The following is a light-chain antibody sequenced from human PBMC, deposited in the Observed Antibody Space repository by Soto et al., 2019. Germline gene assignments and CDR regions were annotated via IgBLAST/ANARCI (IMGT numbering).Light chain of an antibody. J-gene: IGKJ4*01. CDR3: QQSHNLPLS. Sequence: DIQMTQSPSSLSASVGDRVTITCQASQDIDNYLNWYQQKPGKAPRLLIYDSSTLQTGVPSRFSGSGSGTDFTFAISSLQPEDIATYYCQQSHNLPLSFGGGTTVQI. CDR2: DSS. CDR1: QDIDNY. V-gene: IGKV1-33*01.